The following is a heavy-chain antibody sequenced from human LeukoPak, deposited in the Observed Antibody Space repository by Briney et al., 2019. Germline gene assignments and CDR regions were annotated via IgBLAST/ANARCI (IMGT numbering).Heavy chain of an antibody. J-gene: IGHJ6*03. V-gene: IGHV5-51*01. CDR2: LYPGGSET. Sequence: GESLKISCEASGYSFSNYWIAWVRQMPGKGLEWVGILYPGGSETKYSPSFQGHVTISADKSINTAYLQWNSLKASDSAMYYCARRREYRNYGYYYYYLDLWVKGTTVTVSS. CDR3: ARRREYRNYGYYYYYLDL. CDR1: GYSFSNYW. D-gene: IGHD2/OR15-2a*01.